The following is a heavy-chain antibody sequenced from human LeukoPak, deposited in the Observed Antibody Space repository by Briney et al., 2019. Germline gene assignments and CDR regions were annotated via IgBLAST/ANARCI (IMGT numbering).Heavy chain of an antibody. D-gene: IGHD2-2*01. CDR2: INPNSGGT. Sequence: GASVKVSCKASGYTFTGYYMHWVRQAPGQGLEWMGWINPNSGGTNYAQKFQGRVTMTRDTSISTACMELSRLRSDDTAVYYCAREGRAYCSSTSCPIRGDWFDPWGQGTLVTVSS. J-gene: IGHJ5*02. V-gene: IGHV1-2*02. CDR3: AREGRAYCSSTSCPIRGDWFDP. CDR1: GYTFTGYY.